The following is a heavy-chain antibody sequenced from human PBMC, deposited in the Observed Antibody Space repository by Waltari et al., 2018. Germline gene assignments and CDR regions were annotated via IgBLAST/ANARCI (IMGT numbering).Heavy chain of an antibody. CDR3: ATFSNWVHDTFDI. J-gene: IGHJ3*02. D-gene: IGHD3-16*01. CDR2: IYGVDST. Sequence: EVQLVESGGGLTQPGGSLRLSCAASGFSVSNRYVSWVRQAPGKGLEWISFIYGVDSTLYVDSVKCRFTVSRDNSKNTVHLQMNSVRVDDTAVYYCATFSNWVHDTFDIWGQGTLVSVSS. CDR1: GFSVSNRY. V-gene: IGHV3-53*01.